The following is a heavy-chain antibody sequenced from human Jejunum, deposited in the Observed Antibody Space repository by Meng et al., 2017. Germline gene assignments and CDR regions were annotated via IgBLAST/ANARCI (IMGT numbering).Heavy chain of an antibody. CDR1: GFIFSDVW. J-gene: IGHJ4*02. Sequence: GESLKISCAASGFIFSDVWMNWVRQVPGKGLEWVGRVKTRREGGRTDDAAPARGRFSISRDDSKNTLYLQMNNLRSEDTAVYYCTSRLVTTNDNWGQGIRVT. V-gene: IGHV3-15*01. D-gene: IGHD1-1*01. CDR2: VKTRREGGRT. CDR3: TSRLVTTNDN.